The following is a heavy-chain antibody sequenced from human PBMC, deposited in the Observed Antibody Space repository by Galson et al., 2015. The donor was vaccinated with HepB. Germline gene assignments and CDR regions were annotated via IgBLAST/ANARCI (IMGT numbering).Heavy chain of an antibody. CDR2: ISSSSSYT. J-gene: IGHJ4*02. V-gene: IGHV3-11*06. CDR3: ARDATGDYPIDY. CDR1: GFSLSDYY. D-gene: IGHD4-17*01. Sequence: SLRLSCAASGFSLSDYYMSWIRQAPGKGLEWVSYISSSSSYTNHADSVKGRFTISRDDAKNSLYLQMNSLRAEDTAVYYCARDATGDYPIDYWGQGTLVTVSS.